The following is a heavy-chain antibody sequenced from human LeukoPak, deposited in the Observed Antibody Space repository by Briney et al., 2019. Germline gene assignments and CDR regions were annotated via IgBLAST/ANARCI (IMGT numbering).Heavy chain of an antibody. CDR2: ISAYNGNT. J-gene: IGHJ6*02. CDR3: AKGYCRSTSYPYYYYGMDV. Sequence: ASVKVSCKASGYTFTSYGISWVRQAPGQGLEWMGWISAYNGNTNYAQKLQGRVTMTTDTSTSTAYMELRSLRSDDTAVYYCAKGYCRSTSYPYYYYGMDVWGQGTTVTVSS. CDR1: GYTFTSYG. V-gene: IGHV1-18*01. D-gene: IGHD2-2*01.